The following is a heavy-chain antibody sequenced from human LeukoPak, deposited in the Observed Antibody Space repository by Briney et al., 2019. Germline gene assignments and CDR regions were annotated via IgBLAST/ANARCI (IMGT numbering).Heavy chain of an antibody. D-gene: IGHD3-10*01. CDR1: GGSISSSSYY. CDR2: IHYSGST. J-gene: IGHJ2*01. CDR3: ARSATKTYYYGSGSYYSYFDL. V-gene: IGHV4-39*07. Sequence: SETLSLTCTVSGGSISSSSYYWGWIRQPPGKGLEWIGSIHYSGSTYYNPSLKSRVTISVDTSKNQFSLKLSSVTAADTAVYYCARSATKTYYYGSGSYYSYFDLWGRGTLVTVSS.